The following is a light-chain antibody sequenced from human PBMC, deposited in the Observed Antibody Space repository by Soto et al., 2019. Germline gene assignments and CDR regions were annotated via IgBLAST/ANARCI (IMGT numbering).Light chain of an antibody. CDR2: CAS. V-gene: IGKV3-20*01. CDR3: QQYGT. J-gene: IGKJ1*01. CDR1: QSVSRSY. Sequence: EIVLTQSPGTLSLSPGERATLSCRARQSVSRSYLAWYQQKPGQAPRHLIYCASSRDTGIPERFSGSGCGTDVALTISRREPEDFAVYHYQQYGTFGQGTKVEIK.